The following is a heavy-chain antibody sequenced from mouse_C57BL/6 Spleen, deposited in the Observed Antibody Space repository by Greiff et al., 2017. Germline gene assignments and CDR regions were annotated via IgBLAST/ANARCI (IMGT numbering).Heavy chain of an antibody. D-gene: IGHD2-4*01. CDR1: GYAFTNYL. CDR2: INPGSGGT. Sequence: QVQLQQSGAELVRPGTSVKVSCKASGYAFTNYLIEWVKQRPGQGLEWIGVINPGSGGTNYNEKFKGKATLTADKSSSTAYMQLSSLTSEDSAVYFCARGGLRKDFAYWGQVTLVTVSA. J-gene: IGHJ3*01. CDR3: ARGGLRKDFAY. V-gene: IGHV1-54*01.